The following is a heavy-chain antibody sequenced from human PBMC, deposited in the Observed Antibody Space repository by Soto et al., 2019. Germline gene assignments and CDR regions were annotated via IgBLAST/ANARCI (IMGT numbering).Heavy chain of an antibody. D-gene: IGHD4-17*01. Sequence: PGGSLRLSCAASGFTFSTYSLHWVRQPPGKGLEGVAGISYDGSIKYYADSVKGRFSISRDNSKNTFYMQMNSLRAEDTAVYYCARYSFDYGDYEVAYYHYGMDVWGQGTTVTVSS. J-gene: IGHJ6*02. CDR3: ARYSFDYGDYEVAYYHYGMDV. CDR1: GFTFSTYS. CDR2: ISYDGSIK. V-gene: IGHV3-30-3*01.